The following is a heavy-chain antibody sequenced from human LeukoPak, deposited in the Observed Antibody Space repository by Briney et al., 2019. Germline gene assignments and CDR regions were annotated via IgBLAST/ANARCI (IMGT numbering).Heavy chain of an antibody. CDR1: GYTFTSYD. V-gene: IGHV1-8*01. J-gene: IGHJ6*02. D-gene: IGHD3-10*01. CDR2: VNPNSGNT. CDR3: ARGGGILWFGEPSYGMDV. Sequence: ASVKVSCKASGYTFTSYDINWVRQATGQGLEWMGWVNPNSGNTGYAQKFQGRVTMTRNTSISTAYMELSSLRSEDTAVYYCARGGGILWFGEPSYGMDVWGQGTTVTVSS.